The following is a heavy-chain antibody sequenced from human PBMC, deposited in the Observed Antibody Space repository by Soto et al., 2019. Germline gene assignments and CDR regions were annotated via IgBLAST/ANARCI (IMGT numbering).Heavy chain of an antibody. Sequence: GESLKISCKGSGYRFTSYWIAWVRQVPGKGLELMGVIYPGDSDIRYSPSFQGQVTISADKSISTAYLQWSSLKASDTAMYYCARLDNWNDVTSAFDIWGQGTMVTVSS. CDR2: IYPGDSDI. CDR3: ARLDNWNDVTSAFDI. V-gene: IGHV5-51*01. J-gene: IGHJ3*02. D-gene: IGHD1-1*01. CDR1: GYRFTSYW.